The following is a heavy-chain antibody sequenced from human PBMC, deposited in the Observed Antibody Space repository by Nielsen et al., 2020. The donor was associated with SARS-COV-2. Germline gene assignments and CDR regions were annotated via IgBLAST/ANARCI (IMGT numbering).Heavy chain of an antibody. J-gene: IGHJ4*02. CDR3: ARDLGHLDVRGLGLGGFDY. V-gene: IGHV1-46*01. Sequence: ASVKVSCKASGYPFSNFYMHWVRQAPGQGLEWMGIINPSGYSVTYAQKFQDRVTVTRDTSTNTVYMELSSLRSEDTAVYYCARDLGHLDVRGLGLGGFDYWGQGTLVTVSS. D-gene: IGHD3-10*01. CDR2: INPSGYSV. CDR1: GYPFSNFY.